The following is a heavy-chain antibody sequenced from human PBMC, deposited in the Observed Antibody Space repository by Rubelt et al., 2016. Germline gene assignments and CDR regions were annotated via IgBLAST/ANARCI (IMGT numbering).Heavy chain of an antibody. Sequence: QVQLQESGPGLVKPSETLYLTCTVSGYSISSGSYWGWIRPPPGTGLAWIWSIYHSGSTYCDPSLKSRVTIAVDTDKNQFSLKLSSVTAADTAVYYCARDHSSGWYLEGFFDYWGQGTLVTVSS. CDR2: IYHSGST. V-gene: IGHV4-38-2*02. J-gene: IGHJ4*02. CDR1: GYSISSGSY. D-gene: IGHD6-19*01. CDR3: ARDHSSGWYLEGFFDY.